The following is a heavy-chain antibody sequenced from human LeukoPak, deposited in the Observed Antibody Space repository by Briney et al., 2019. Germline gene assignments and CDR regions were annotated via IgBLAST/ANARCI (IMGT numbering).Heavy chain of an antibody. D-gene: IGHD3-10*01. Sequence: SETLSLTCTVSGGSISSSSYYWGWIRQPPGKGLEWIGSIYYSGSTYYNPSLKSRVTISVDTSKNQFSLKLSSVTAADTAVYYCARDRGMVRGVHDAFDIWGQGTMVTVSS. J-gene: IGHJ3*02. V-gene: IGHV4-39*07. CDR3: ARDRGMVRGVHDAFDI. CDR1: GGSISSSSYY. CDR2: IYYSGST.